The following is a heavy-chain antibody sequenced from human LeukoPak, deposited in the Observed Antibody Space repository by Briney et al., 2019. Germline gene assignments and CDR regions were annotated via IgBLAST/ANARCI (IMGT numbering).Heavy chain of an antibody. V-gene: IGHV4-59*01. Sequence: NPSETLSLTCTVSGGSISSYYWSWTRQPPGKGLEWIGYIYYSGSTNYNPSLKSRVTVSVDTSKNQFSLKLSSVTAADTAVYYCARGGRIVVVPAAMRSTSYYYGMDVWGQGTTVTVSS. J-gene: IGHJ6*02. CDR2: IYYSGST. CDR3: ARGGRIVVVPAAMRSTSYYYGMDV. CDR1: GGSISSYY. D-gene: IGHD2-2*01.